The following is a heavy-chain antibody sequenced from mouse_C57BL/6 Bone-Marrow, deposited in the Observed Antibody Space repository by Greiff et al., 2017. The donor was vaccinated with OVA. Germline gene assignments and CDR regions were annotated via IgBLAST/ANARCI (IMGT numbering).Heavy chain of an antibody. J-gene: IGHJ3*01. CDR1: GYTFTSYG. Sequence: VQLQESGAELARPGASVKLSCKASGYTFTSYGISWVKQRTGQGLEWIGEIYPRSGNTYYNEKFKGKATLTADKSSSTAYMELRSLTSEDSAVYFCAREGDYYGSSLVFAYWGQGTLVTVCA. CDR3: AREGDYYGSSLVFAY. V-gene: IGHV1-81*01. CDR2: IYPRSGNT. D-gene: IGHD1-1*01.